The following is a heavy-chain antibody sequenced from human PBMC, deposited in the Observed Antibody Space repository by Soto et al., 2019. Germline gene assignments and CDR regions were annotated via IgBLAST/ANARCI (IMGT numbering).Heavy chain of an antibody. J-gene: IGHJ4*02. D-gene: IGHD6-13*01. CDR3: ASLIAAAAHAPFDY. Sequence: PGGSLRLSCAASGFTFSTYAMHWVRQAPGKGLEWVAVISYDGSNKYYADSVKGRFTISRDNSKNTLYLQMNSLRAEDTAVYYCASLIAAAAHAPFDYWGQGTLVTVSS. V-gene: IGHV3-30-3*01. CDR1: GFTFSTYA. CDR2: ISYDGSNK.